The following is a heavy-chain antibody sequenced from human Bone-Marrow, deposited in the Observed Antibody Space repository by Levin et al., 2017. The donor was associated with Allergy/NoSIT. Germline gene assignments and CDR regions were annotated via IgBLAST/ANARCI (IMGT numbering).Heavy chain of an antibody. CDR3: ARIKYRDFDSFGFDT. CDR1: GGSLSDFY. V-gene: IGHV4-34*01. J-gene: IGHJ5*02. CDR2: INHDGAT. Sequence: PSETLSLTCAVYGGSLSDFYWSWIRQPPGKGLEWIGEINHDGATNYSPSLKSRVTIFVDTSTNQFSLKLSSVTAADTGIYFCARIKYRDFDSFGFDTWGQGSLVTVSS. D-gene: IGHD5-12*01.